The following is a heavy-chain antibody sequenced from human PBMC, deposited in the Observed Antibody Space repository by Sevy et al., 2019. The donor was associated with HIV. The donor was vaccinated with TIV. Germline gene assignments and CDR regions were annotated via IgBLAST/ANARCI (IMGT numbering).Heavy chain of an antibody. V-gene: IGHV3-9*01. CDR1: GFTFDDYA. CDR2: ISWNSGSI. J-gene: IGHJ3*02. D-gene: IGHD3-22*01. Sequence: GGFLRLSCAASGFTFDDYAMHWVRQAPGKGLEWVSGISWNSGSIGYADSVQVRFTISRDNAKNSLYLQMNSLRAEDTALYYCAKVRTYYYDSSGYFLGDAFDIWGQGTMVTVSS. CDR3: AKVRTYYYDSSGYFLGDAFDI.